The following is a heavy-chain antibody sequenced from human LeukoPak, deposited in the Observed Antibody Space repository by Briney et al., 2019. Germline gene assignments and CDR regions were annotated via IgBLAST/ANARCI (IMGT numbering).Heavy chain of an antibody. J-gene: IGHJ5*02. D-gene: IGHD3-10*01. CDR2: IWYDGTYE. Sequence: PGGSLRLSCVASGFTYKNYGVHWVRQAPGKGLEWVAVIWYDGTYEYYGDSVKGRFVISRDNSKNTVYLQMNSLRAEDTAVYFCASDGSGLAVRGWFDSWGQGTVVTVSS. CDR1: GFTYKNYG. V-gene: IGHV3-33*01. CDR3: ASDGSGLAVRGWFDS.